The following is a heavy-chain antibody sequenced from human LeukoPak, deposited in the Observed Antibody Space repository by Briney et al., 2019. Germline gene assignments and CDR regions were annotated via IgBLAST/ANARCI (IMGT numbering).Heavy chain of an antibody. V-gene: IGHV1-18*01. D-gene: IGHD3-9*01. CDR2: ISAYNGNT. CDR3: ARDGGLGPSEYFDWFLHTVGKLDV. J-gene: IGHJ6*04. Sequence: ASVKVSCKASGYTFTSYGISWVRQAPGQGLEWMGWISAYNGNTNYAQKLQGRVTMTTDTSTSTAYMELRSLRAEDTAVYYCARDGGLGPSEYFDWFLHTVGKLDVWGKGTTVTISS. CDR1: GYTFTSYG.